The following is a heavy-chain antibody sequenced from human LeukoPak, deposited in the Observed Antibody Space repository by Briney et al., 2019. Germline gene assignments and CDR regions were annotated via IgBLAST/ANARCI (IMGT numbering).Heavy chain of an antibody. Sequence: PSETLSLTCTVSGGSISSGGYYWSWIRQPPGKGLEWIGYIYYSGSTNYNPSLKSRVTISVDTSKNQFSLKLSSVTAADTAVYYCARGHVLRFLEWIGHIQLHTSEPYGMDVWGQGTTVTVSS. J-gene: IGHJ6*02. V-gene: IGHV4-61*08. CDR3: ARGHVLRFLEWIGHIQLHTSEPYGMDV. CDR2: IYYSGST. D-gene: IGHD3-3*01. CDR1: GGSISSGGYY.